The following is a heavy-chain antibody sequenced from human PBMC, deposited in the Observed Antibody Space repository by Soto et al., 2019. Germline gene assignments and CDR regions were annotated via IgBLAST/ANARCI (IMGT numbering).Heavy chain of an antibody. CDR1: GFPFSSCA. D-gene: IGHD3-10*01. V-gene: IGHV3-23*01. CDR2: ISGSGVST. J-gene: IGHJ4*02. CDR3: AKVHGPASYNNFPDY. Sequence: GGSLRLSCAASGFPFSSCAITWVRQAPGKGLEWVSLISGSGVSTYYADSVNGRFTSPRDNSRDTLYLQMNILIAYDTAVYYCAKVHGPASYNNFPDYWGQGTLVTVSS.